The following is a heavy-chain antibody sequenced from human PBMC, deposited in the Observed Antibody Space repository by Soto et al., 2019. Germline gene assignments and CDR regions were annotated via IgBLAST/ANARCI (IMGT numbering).Heavy chain of an antibody. V-gene: IGHV1-69*06. CDR1: GGTFNSYI. CDR3: ARGFSSIRYYFDS. D-gene: IGHD6-13*01. J-gene: IGHJ4*02. Sequence: ASVKVYCKASGGTFNSYIISWLRQAPGQGLEWMGDIIPIFDTPNYAQSFQGRVTITADKSASTAYMELSSLRSEDTAVYYCARGFSSIRYYFDSWGQGTLVTVSS. CDR2: IIPIFDTP.